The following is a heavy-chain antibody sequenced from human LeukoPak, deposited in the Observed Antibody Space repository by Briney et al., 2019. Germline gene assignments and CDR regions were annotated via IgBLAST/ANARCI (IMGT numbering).Heavy chain of an antibody. J-gene: IGHJ4*02. D-gene: IGHD2-2*01. V-gene: IGHV3-7*04. CDR3: ARGQYQLL. Sequence: EGSLRLSCAASGFIFSSYWMSWVRQAPGKGLEWVAKVNPDGNEKYYVDSVRGRFTISKDDPKNSVYLQMDSLKAEDTAVYYCARGQYQLLWGKGALIIVSS. CDR2: VNPDGNEK. CDR1: GFIFSSYW.